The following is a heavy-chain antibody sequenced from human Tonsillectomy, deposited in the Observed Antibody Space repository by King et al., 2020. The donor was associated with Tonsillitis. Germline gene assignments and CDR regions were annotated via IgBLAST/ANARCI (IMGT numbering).Heavy chain of an antibody. V-gene: IGHV5-10-1*03. D-gene: IGHD4-17*01. Sequence: VQLVESGAEVKKPGESLRISCQGSGHSFTNYWINWVRQVPGKGLEWLGRTDPSDSSTSYSPSFQGHVTISTDRSSTTAYLQWSSLKASDTAMYYCARHSYGDPLFDYWGQGTLVTVSS. CDR1: GHSFTNYW. J-gene: IGHJ4*02. CDR3: ARHSYGDPLFDY. CDR2: TDPSDSST.